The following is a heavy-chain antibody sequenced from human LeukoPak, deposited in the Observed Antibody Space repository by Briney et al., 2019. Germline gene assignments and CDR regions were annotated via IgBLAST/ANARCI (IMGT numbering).Heavy chain of an antibody. CDR1: GYTFSSYW. Sequence: GEPLKISCKGSGYTFSSYWISWVRQMPGKGLEWMGIIYPDDSDTRYSPSFQGQVTISADKSISTAYLQWSSLKASDTAMYYCARLAYCSNDVCYSNYYYSMDVWGKGTTVTVSS. D-gene: IGHD2-8*01. CDR3: ARLAYCSNDVCYSNYYYSMDV. CDR2: IYPDDSDT. J-gene: IGHJ6*03. V-gene: IGHV5-51*01.